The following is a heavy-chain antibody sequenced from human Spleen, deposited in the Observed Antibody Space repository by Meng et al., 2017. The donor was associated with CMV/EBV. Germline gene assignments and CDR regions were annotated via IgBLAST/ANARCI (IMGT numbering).Heavy chain of an antibody. CDR1: GGSISSYY. CDR2: VYYSGTT. J-gene: IGHJ3*01. Sequence: SETLSLTCTVSGGSISSYYWSWIRQPPGEGLEWIGYVYYSGTTEYNPSLKSRVTISVDTRKKQFSLKVNSVTAADTAVYYCARVGVKDRPVVTPDDAFDVWGQGTMVTV. CDR3: ARVGVKDRPVVTPDDAFDV. V-gene: IGHV4-59*01. D-gene: IGHD4-23*01.